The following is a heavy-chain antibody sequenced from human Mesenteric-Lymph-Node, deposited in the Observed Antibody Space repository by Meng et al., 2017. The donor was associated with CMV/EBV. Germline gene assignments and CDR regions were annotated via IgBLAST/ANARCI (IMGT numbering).Heavy chain of an antibody. J-gene: IGHJ4*02. V-gene: IGHV4-39*01. D-gene: IGHD3-3*01. Sequence: SMRSRDNYRGWIRQCPGEELGWRGNINESRSTYNNTTQKSRVTKSVDTTKNQFSLKISPVAAGDTAVYFCAGGYDFWNNYYNSYFDSWGQGTLVTVSS. CDR1: SMRSRDNY. CDR2: INESRST. CDR3: AGGYDFWNNYYNSYFDS.